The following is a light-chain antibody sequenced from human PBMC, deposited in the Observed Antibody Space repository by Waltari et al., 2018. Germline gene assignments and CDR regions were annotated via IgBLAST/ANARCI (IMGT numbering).Light chain of an antibody. V-gene: IGLV1-44*01. CDR2: SND. Sequence: QSVLTQPPSASGPPGQRVTIPCSGSGPNISRNNVSWYQQRPGTAPKLLIYSNDQRPLGVPDRFSGSKSGTSASLAIIGLQSEDEADYYCATWDDSLNGRVFGGGTKLTVL. J-gene: IGLJ2*01. CDR1: GPNISRNN. CDR3: ATWDDSLNGRV.